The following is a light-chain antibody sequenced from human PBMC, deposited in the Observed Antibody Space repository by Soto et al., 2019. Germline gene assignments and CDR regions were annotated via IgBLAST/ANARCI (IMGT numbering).Light chain of an antibody. CDR2: LGS. CDR3: MQALQTSWT. CDR1: QSLLHSNGYNY. J-gene: IGKJ1*01. Sequence: DIVMTQSPLSLPVTPGEPASISCRSSQSLLHSNGYNYLDWYLQKPGQSPQLLIYLGSNRASGVPGRLSGSGSGTDFTLKISRVEAEDVGVYYCMQALQTSWTFGQGTKVEIK. V-gene: IGKV2-28*01.